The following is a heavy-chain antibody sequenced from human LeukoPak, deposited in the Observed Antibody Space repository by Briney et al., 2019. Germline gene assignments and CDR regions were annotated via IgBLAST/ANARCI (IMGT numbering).Heavy chain of an antibody. J-gene: IGHJ6*03. Sequence: GGTLRLSCAASGFTFSSYSMNWVRQAPGKGLEWVSSISSSSSYIYYADSVKGRFTISRDNSKNTLYLQMNSLRAEYTAVYYCASYAAYYYVDVWGKGTTVTVSS. CDR3: ASYAAYYYVDV. CDR2: ISSSSSYI. V-gene: IGHV3-21*01. D-gene: IGHD2-15*01. CDR1: GFTFSSYS.